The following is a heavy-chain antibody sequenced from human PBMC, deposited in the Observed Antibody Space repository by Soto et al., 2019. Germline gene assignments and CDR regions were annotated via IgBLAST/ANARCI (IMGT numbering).Heavy chain of an antibody. Sequence: GGSLRLSCAASGFTFDDYAMHWVRQAPGKGLEWVSGISWNSGSIGYADSVKGRFTISRDNAKNSLYLQMNSLRAEDTALYYCAKDVVSDSRFMDVWGKGTTVTVSS. V-gene: IGHV3-9*01. CDR2: ISWNSGSI. CDR1: GFTFDDYA. D-gene: IGHD2-21*02. CDR3: AKDVVSDSRFMDV. J-gene: IGHJ6*03.